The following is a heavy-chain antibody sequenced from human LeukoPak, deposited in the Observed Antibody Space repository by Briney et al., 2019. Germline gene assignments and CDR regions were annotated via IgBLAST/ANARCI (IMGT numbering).Heavy chain of an antibody. CDR2: IYHSGST. V-gene: IGHV4-38-2*02. D-gene: IGHD2-2*01. J-gene: IGHJ2*01. CDR1: GYSISSGYY. CDR3: AREVVPAAMYWYSDL. Sequence: KPSETLSLTCAVSGYSISSGYYWGWIRQPPGKGLEWIGSIYHSGSTYYNPSLKSRVTISVDTSKNQFSLKLSSVTAADTAVYYCAREVVPAAMYWYSDLWGRGTLVTVSS.